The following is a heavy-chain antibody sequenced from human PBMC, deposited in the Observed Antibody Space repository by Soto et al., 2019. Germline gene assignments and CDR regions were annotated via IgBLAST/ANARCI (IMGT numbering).Heavy chain of an antibody. D-gene: IGHD3-10*01. CDR3: AKALWFGESSHYFDY. V-gene: IGHV3-23*01. CDR2: IGSSGGAI. CDR1: GFGFDSYA. J-gene: IGHJ4*02. Sequence: EVQLLESGGGLVQVGGSLRLSCVGSGFGFDSYAMSWVRQAPGKGLEWVSGIGSSGGAIVYADSVRGRFTISRDNSRNALYLHMNSLRAGDTAVYYCAKALWFGESSHYFDYWCQGTLVTVSS.